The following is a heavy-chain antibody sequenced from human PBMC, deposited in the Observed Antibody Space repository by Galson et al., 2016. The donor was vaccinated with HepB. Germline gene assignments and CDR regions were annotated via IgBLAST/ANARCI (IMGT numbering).Heavy chain of an antibody. V-gene: IGHV3-43*01. J-gene: IGHJ4*02. CDR2: ISWDGGST. D-gene: IGHD3-10*01. CDR3: AKDRFRELPGPIDH. Sequence: SLRLSCASSGFVFDEYTMYWVRQRPGKGLEFVSLISWDGGSTYYGDSVRGRFSTSRDNTKNSLHLQMNSLRPEDTAFYYCAKDRFRELPGPIDHWGQGALVIVSS. CDR1: GFVFDEYT.